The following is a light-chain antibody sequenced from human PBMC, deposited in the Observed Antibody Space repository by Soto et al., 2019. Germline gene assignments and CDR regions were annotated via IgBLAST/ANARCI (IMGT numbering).Light chain of an antibody. CDR2: GNS. CDR3: QSYDSSLSGYV. J-gene: IGLJ1*01. V-gene: IGLV1-40*01. CDR1: SSNIGAGYD. Sequence: QSALTQPASVSGAPGQRVTISCTGSSSNIGAGYDVHWYQQLPGTAPKLLIYGNSNRPSGVPDRFSGSKSGTSASLAITGLQAEDEADYYCQSYDSSLSGYVFGTGTKLTVL.